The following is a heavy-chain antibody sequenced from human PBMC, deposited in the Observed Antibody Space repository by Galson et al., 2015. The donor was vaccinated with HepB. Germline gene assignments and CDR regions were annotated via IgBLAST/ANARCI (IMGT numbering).Heavy chain of an antibody. CDR2: IWYDGSNK. D-gene: IGHD3-22*01. Sequence: SLRLSCAASGFTFSSYGMHWVRQAPGKGLEWVAVIWYDGSNKYYADSVKGRFTISRDNSKNTLYLQMNSLRAEDTAVYYCAMTYYYDSSGFAAFDYWGQGTLVTVSS. J-gene: IGHJ4*02. CDR3: AMTYYYDSSGFAAFDY. CDR1: GFTFSSYG. V-gene: IGHV3-33*01.